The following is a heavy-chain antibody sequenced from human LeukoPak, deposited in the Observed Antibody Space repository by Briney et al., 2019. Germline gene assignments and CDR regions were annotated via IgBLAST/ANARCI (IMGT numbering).Heavy chain of an antibody. V-gene: IGHV1-18*01. D-gene: IGHD2-8*02. Sequence: ASVKVSCKASGYSFTSYGISWVRQAPGQGLEWMGWISANNGHTNYAQKLQGRVTMTTDTSTTTAYIELRSLRSDDTAVYYCARESGGYFDYWGQGTLVTVSS. CDR3: ARESGGYFDY. CDR1: GYSFTSYG. J-gene: IGHJ4*02. CDR2: ISANNGHT.